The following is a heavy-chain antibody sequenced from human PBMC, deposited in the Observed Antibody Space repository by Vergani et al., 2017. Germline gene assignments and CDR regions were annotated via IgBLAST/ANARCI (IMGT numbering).Heavy chain of an antibody. CDR2: IKSDGSIT. CDR1: GFSFNSYW. J-gene: IGHJ5*01. D-gene: IGHD3-9*01. CDR3: ASASCIETCYMSNCLDS. Sequence: EVQLLESGGGLVQPGGSLRLSCSASGFSFNSYWMHWVRQVPGKGLLWVSRIKSDGSITAYADSVKGRFTISRDNAQNTLYLQMNSLRFEATVVYYCASASCIETCYMSNCLDSWGQGTLVTVSS. V-gene: IGHV3-74*02.